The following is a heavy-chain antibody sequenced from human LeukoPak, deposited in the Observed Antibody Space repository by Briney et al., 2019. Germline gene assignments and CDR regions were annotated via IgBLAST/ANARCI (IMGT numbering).Heavy chain of an antibody. CDR2: IYYSGST. D-gene: IGHD1-26*01. Sequence: SETLSLTCTVSGGSISSSSYYWGWIRQPPGKGLEWIGSIYYSGSTYYNPSLKSRVTISVDTSKNQFSLKLSSVTAADTAVYYCARGMGATREIFGYWGQGTLVTVSS. J-gene: IGHJ4*02. V-gene: IGHV4-39*01. CDR3: ARGMGATREIFGY. CDR1: GGSISSSSYY.